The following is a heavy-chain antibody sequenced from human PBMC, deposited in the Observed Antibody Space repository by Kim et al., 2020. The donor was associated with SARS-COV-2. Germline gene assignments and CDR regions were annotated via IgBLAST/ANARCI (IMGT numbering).Heavy chain of an antibody. J-gene: IGHJ6*03. Sequence: GGSLRLSCAASGFTFSIYWMSWVRQAPGKGLEWVANIRPDETEKFYLDSVRGRFTISRDNAKNSLYLQMNSLRAEDTAMYYCARLGAVNTCKSYSMDVLG. CDR2: IRPDETEK. D-gene: IGHD3-16*01. CDR3: ARLGAVNTCKSYSMDV. V-gene: IGHV3-7*01. CDR1: GFTFSIYW.